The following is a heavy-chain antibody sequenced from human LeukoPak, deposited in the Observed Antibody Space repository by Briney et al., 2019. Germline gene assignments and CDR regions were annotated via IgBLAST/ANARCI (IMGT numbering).Heavy chain of an antibody. Sequence: GGSLRLSCAASGFTFDDYAMHWVRQAPGKGLEWVSGISWNSGSIGYADSVKGRFTISRDNAKNSLYLQMNSLRAEDTAVYYCARGGGIVPAATFDYWGQGTLVTVSS. J-gene: IGHJ4*02. CDR3: ARGGGIVPAATFDY. CDR1: GFTFDDYA. D-gene: IGHD2-2*01. CDR2: ISWNSGSI. V-gene: IGHV3-9*01.